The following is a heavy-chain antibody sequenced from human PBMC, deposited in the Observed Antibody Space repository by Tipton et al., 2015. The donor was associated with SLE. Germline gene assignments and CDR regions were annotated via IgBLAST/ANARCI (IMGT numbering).Heavy chain of an antibody. CDR2: IYHSGTT. Sequence: TLSLTCTVSGVSISSSNHYWGWIRQPPGKGLEWLGTIYHSGTTYYNPSLKSRLTLSIDTSKNQLSLKPNSVTAADTAVYYCARASWDHRGSGSFSDYWGQGKLVTVSS. D-gene: IGHD3-10*01. V-gene: IGHV4-39*07. CDR3: ARASWDHRGSGSFSDY. CDR1: GVSISSSNHY. J-gene: IGHJ4*02.